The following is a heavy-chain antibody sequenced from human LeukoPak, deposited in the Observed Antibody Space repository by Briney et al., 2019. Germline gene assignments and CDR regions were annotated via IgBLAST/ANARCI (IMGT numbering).Heavy chain of an antibody. Sequence: GGSLRLSCAASGFTVSSNCVNWVRQAPGKGLKWVSVICSGGSTNYADSVKGRFTISRDNSKTTLYLQMNSLRAEDTAVYYCARDSPRTGGGGSHFDYWGQGTLVTVSS. V-gene: IGHV3-66*01. D-gene: IGHD1-1*01. CDR3: ARDSPRTGGGGSHFDY. CDR2: ICSGGST. CDR1: GFTVSSNC. J-gene: IGHJ4*02.